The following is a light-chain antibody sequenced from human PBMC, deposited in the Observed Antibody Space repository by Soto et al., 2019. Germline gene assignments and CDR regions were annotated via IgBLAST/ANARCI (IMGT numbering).Light chain of an antibody. CDR1: DCINRH. Sequence: DIQMTQSPSSLSASVGDRVTITCRASDCINRHSNWYQQKPGKAPKILIYAASSLQNGVPSRFSGSGCGTDFTLPISNLQPEYFTTCFCHQCFSTLSISVDQGTRLEIK. CDR2: AAS. V-gene: IGKV1-39*01. CDR3: HQCFSTLSIS. J-gene: IGKJ5*01.